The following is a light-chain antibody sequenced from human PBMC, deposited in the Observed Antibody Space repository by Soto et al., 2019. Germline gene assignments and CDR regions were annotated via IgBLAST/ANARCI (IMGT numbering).Light chain of an antibody. CDR1: SGDIGGYDY. Sequence: QSALTQPPSASGSPGQSVTISCPGTSGDIGGYDYVSWYQHHPGKAPKLIIYKVSQRPSGVPDRFSGSKSGNTASLTVSGLQAEDEADYYCNSYSGNSLIFGGGTKLTVL. J-gene: IGLJ2*01. CDR3: NSYSGNSLI. V-gene: IGLV2-8*01. CDR2: KVS.